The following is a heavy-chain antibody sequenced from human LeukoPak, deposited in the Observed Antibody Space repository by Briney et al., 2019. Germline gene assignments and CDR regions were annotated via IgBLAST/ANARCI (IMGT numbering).Heavy chain of an antibody. CDR2: IYYSGST. J-gene: IGHJ2*01. V-gene: IGHV4-39*01. CDR3: ARHFTYDSTGPRGYFNL. CDR1: DGSISSSSYY. D-gene: IGHD3-22*01. Sequence: SETLSLTCTVSDGSISSSSYYWGWIRQPPGKGLEWIGNIYYSGSTYYNPSLKSRVTISVDTSKNQFSLKLTSVTAADAAVYYCARHFTYDSTGPRGYFNLWGRGTLVTVSS.